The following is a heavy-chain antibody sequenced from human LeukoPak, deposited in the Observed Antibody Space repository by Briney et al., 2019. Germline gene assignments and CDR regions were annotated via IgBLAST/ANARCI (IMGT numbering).Heavy chain of an antibody. V-gene: IGHV3-21*06. D-gene: IGHD2-2*01. CDR2: ISSSSGYI. CDR3: ARKDCSSASCSASHYYRYYMDV. J-gene: IGHJ6*03. Sequence: PGGSLRLSCAASGFIFSSYAMSWVRQAPGKGLEWVSSISSSSGYIYYADSVKGRFTISRDNAKNSLYLQMNSLRAEDTAVYFCARKDCSSASCSASHYYRYYMDVWGKGTTVTVSS. CDR1: GFIFSSYA.